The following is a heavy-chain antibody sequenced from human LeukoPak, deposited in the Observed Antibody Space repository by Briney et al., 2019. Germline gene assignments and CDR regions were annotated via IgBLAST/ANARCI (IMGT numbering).Heavy chain of an antibody. CDR3: ATSGGSYWS. CDR2: IKRKSDGGTT. D-gene: IGHD1-26*01. CDR1: GLTFSNAW. J-gene: IGHJ5*02. Sequence: GGSPRLSCAASGLTFSNAWMSWVRQAPGKGLEWVGRIKRKSDGGTTDYAAPVKGRFTISRENSKNTLYLQMNSLRAEDTAVYYCATSGGSYWSWGQGTLVTVSS. V-gene: IGHV3-15*01.